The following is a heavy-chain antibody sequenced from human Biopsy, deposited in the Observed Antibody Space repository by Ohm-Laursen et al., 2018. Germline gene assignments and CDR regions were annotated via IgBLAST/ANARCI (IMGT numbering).Heavy chain of an antibody. Sequence: SLRLSCPASCFIFCEYFMTWVRQAPGKGLEWVSAIGGSGGTSYYIGSVKGRFTISGDNSKNTLFLQMNNLRPEDTAAYFCVKDRRQYIYGYFPYGFDYWGLGTRVTVSS. V-gene: IGHV3-23*01. CDR3: VKDRRQYIYGYFPYGFDY. CDR1: CFIFCEYF. CDR2: IGGSGGTS. J-gene: IGHJ4*02. D-gene: IGHD5-18*01.